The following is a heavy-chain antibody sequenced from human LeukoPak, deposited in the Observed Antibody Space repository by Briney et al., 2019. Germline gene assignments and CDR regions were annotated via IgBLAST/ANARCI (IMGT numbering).Heavy chain of an antibody. D-gene: IGHD2-21*02. Sequence: SETLSLTCTVSGGSISSGDYYWSWIRQPPGKGLEWIGYIYYIGNTFYNPSLKSRVTISVDTSKNQFSLKLSSVTAADTAVYYCVSAYCGGDCTPYWYFDLWGRGTLVTVSS. CDR3: VSAYCGGDCTPYWYFDL. CDR1: GGSISSGDYY. V-gene: IGHV4-30-4*01. CDR2: IYYIGNT. J-gene: IGHJ2*01.